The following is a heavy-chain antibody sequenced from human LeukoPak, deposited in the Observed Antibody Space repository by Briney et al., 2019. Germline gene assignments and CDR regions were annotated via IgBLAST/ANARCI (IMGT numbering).Heavy chain of an antibody. CDR1: GYSFTSYG. J-gene: IGHJ4*02. CDR3: ARGGYIDGYDY. Sequence: ASVKVSCKTSGYSFTSYGISWVRQAPGQGLEWMGWISPYNGNTNYAQKVQGRVTMTTDTSTSTAYMELRSLRSDDTAVYYCARGGYIDGYDYWGQGTLLTVSS. D-gene: IGHD5-18*01. V-gene: IGHV1-18*01. CDR2: ISPYNGNT.